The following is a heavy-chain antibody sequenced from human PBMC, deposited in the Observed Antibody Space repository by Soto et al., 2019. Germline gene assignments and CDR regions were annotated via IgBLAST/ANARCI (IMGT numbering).Heavy chain of an antibody. Sequence: GLKRVWCVVAGLKIISPCRGCILQTPGKGLEWVANINQDGGVTYYVDSVEGRFTISRDNTKDSLYLQMNSLRGEDTAIYYCARYYRGSGRYFFDYWGQGTPVTVSS. J-gene: IGHJ4*02. CDR3: ARYYRGSGRYFFDY. D-gene: IGHD6-19*01. CDR1: GLKIISPC. V-gene: IGHV3-7*03. CDR2: INQDGGVT.